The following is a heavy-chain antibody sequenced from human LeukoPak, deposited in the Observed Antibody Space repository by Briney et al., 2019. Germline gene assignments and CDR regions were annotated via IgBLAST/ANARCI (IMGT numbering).Heavy chain of an antibody. CDR3: ARHPGSNGDYFDY. V-gene: IGHV4-39*01. CDR1: GGSISSSDYY. D-gene: IGHD2-8*01. CDR2: IYYSGTT. J-gene: IGHJ4*02. Sequence: PSETLSLTCTVSGGSISSSDYYWGWIRQPPGKGLEWIGSIYYSGTTYYNPSLKSRVTISVDTSKNQFSLKLNSVTAADTAVYYCARHPGSNGDYFDYWGQGTLVTVSS.